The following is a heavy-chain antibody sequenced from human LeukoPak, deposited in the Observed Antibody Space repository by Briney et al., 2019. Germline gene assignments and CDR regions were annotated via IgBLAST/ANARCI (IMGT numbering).Heavy chain of an antibody. CDR1: GFTFGDYT. CDR3: TRDRSGYYYNWFDP. Sequence: GESLRLSCTASGFTFGDYTMNWVRQAPGKGLEWVGFIRSKAYGGTTEYAASVKGRFTISRDDSKTIAYLQMNSLKTEDTALYYCTRDRSGYYYNWFDPWGQGTLVTVSS. J-gene: IGHJ5*02. V-gene: IGHV3-49*04. D-gene: IGHD3-22*01. CDR2: IRSKAYGGTT.